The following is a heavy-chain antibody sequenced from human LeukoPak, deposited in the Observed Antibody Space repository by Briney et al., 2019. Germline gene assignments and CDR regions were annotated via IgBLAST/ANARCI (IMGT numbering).Heavy chain of an antibody. V-gene: IGHV3-9*01. CDR1: GFTFDDYA. CDR3: AKYGGITMVGGLIQHLDY. J-gene: IGHJ4*02. Sequence: GGSLRLSCAASGFTFDDYAMHWGRQAPGKGLEWVSGITWNSGSIDYADSVKGRFTISRDNAKNSLYLQMNSLRAEDTAVYYCAKYGGITMVGGLIQHLDYWGQGTLVTVSS. CDR2: ITWNSGSI. D-gene: IGHD3-10*01.